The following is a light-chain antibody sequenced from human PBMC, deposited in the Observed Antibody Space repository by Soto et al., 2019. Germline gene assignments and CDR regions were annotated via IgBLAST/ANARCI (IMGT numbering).Light chain of an antibody. J-gene: IGKJ4*01. CDR1: HSVVTSH. V-gene: IGKV3-11*01. CDR3: QQHINGTRT. Sequence: TVLTQSAGTLYFSRGERATLCXRASHSVVTSHLAWYQQGRGXTPRLXXYCXSNRATGSPARLSGSGSGADFTLTISSLEPEDFALYYCQQHINGTRTFGGGTKVDIK. CDR2: CXS.